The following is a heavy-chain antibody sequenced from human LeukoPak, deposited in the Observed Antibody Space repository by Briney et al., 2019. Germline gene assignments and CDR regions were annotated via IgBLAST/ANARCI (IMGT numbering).Heavy chain of an antibody. V-gene: IGHV3-21*01. CDR1: GFTFSSYS. D-gene: IGHD3-10*01. CDR2: ISSSSSYI. CDR3: ARDRLSGSGSYPAWAHDY. Sequence: PGGSLILSCAASGFTFSSYSMNWVRQAPGKGLEWVSSISSSSSYIYYADSVKGRFTISRDNAKNSLYLQMNSLRAEDTAVYYCARDRLSGSGSYPAWAHDYWGQGTLVTVSS. J-gene: IGHJ4*02.